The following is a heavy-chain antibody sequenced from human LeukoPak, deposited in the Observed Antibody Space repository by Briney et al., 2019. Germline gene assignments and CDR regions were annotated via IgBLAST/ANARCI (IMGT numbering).Heavy chain of an antibody. CDR1: GFTFSSYE. D-gene: IGHD4-17*01. V-gene: IGHV3-48*03. CDR2: ISSSGSNI. J-gene: IGHJ5*02. CDR3: ARAGDYGDYGRWFDP. Sequence: PVRCLRPSCAPSGFTFSSYEMNWVRQAPGRGLEWVSYISSSGSNIYYADSVKGRFNISRDNDKTALYLQMNSLRAEDTAVYYCARAGDYGDYGRWFDPWGKGTLVTVSS.